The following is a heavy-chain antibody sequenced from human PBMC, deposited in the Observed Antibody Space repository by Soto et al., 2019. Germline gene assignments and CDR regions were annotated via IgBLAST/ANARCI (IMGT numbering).Heavy chain of an antibody. D-gene: IGHD3-10*01. V-gene: IGHV4-34*01. J-gene: IGHJ4*02. CDR3: ATGVGPVTTYY. CDR2: INHSGST. CDR1: GGSFSGYY. Sequence: SETLSLTCAVYGGSFSGYYWSWIRQPPGKGLEWIGEINHSGSTNYNPSLKSRVTISVDTSKNQFSLKVSSVTAADTAVYYCATGVGPVTTYYWSQGTWVTVSS.